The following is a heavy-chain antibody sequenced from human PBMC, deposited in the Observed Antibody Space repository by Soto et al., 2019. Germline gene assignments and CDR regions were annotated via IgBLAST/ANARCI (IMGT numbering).Heavy chain of an antibody. CDR1: GAPITSGAYS. CDR3: ARDMSGCSSSDCYLSGWFDP. D-gene: IGHD2-21*02. CDR2: IYQSGST. Sequence: PSETLYLTCTVSGAPITSGAYSWSWIRQPPGKGLEWIGFIYQSGSTHYNPSLKSRVTISVDRSKNHFSLQLTSLTAADTAVYYCARDMSGCSSSDCYLSGWFDPWGPGTLVTGSS. J-gene: IGHJ5*02. V-gene: IGHV4-30-2*01.